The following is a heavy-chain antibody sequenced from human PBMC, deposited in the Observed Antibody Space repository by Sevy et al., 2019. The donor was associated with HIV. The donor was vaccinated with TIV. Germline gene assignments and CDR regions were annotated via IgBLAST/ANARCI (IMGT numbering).Heavy chain of an antibody. CDR1: GFTFRNAW. Sequence: GGSLRLSCVASGFTFRNAWMTWVRQVPGKGLEWVGRIVNDPDGGTTDYAAPVKGRFIISRNDSKNTLYLKMNSLKTEETAVYYCSTDIVVQSGYSYDFSRINPDFSHNSGADVWGQGTTVTVSS. CDR3: STDIVVQSGYSYDFSRINPDFSHNSGADV. CDR2: IVNDPDGGTT. J-gene: IGHJ6*02. V-gene: IGHV3-15*04. D-gene: IGHD5-18*01.